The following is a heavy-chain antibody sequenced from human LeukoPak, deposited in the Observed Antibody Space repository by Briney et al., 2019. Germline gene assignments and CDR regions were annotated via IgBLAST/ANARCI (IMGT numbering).Heavy chain of an antibody. J-gene: IGHJ1*01. V-gene: IGHV4-59*08. CDR2: IYYSGST. Sequence: PSETLSLTCTVSGGSISSYYWSWIRQPPGKGLEWTGYIYYSGSTNYNPSLKSRVTISVDTSKNQFSLKLSSVTAADTAVYYCARGPTLKYFHHWGQGTLVTVSS. CDR3: ARGPTLKYFHH. CDR1: GGSISSYY.